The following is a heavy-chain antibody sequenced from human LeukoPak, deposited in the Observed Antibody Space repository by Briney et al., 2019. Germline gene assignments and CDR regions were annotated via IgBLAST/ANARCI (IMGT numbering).Heavy chain of an antibody. D-gene: IGHD3-10*01. Sequence: VAPVKVSCKVSGYILTELSMHWVRQAPGKGLEWVGGFDPEDGETIYAQRFQGRVSMTRDTSTDTAYMELTSLRSEDTAVYYCATDHGSGSYYTGGGFDPWGQGTLVTVSS. CDR1: GYILTELS. CDR3: ATDHGSGSYYTGGGFDP. CDR2: FDPEDGET. J-gene: IGHJ5*02. V-gene: IGHV1-24*01.